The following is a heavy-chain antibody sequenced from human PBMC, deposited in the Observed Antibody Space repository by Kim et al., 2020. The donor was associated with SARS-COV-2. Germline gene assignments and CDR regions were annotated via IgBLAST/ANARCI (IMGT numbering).Heavy chain of an antibody. CDR1: GFTFSTYW. CDR3: ARTHYGDYV. V-gene: IGHV3-7*01. CDR2: INQGGTEK. D-gene: IGHD4-17*01. J-gene: IGHJ4*02. Sequence: GGSLRLSCAASGFTFSTYWMTWVRQALGKGLEWVANINQGGTEKYYVDSVKGRFTISRDNAKNSLFLDVNSLRVEDTAVYYCARTHYGDYVWGQGTLVTV.